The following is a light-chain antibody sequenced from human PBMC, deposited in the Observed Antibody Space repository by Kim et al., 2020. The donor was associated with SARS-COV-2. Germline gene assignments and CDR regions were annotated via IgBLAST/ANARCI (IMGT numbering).Light chain of an antibody. CDR2: AAS. CDR1: QSISSY. V-gene: IGKV1-39*01. CDR3: QQSHLAPRT. Sequence: SASVGDRVTITCRASQSISSYLNWYQQKPGRAPNVLIYAASTLQSGVPSRFSGSGSGTDFTLTISSLQPEDSATYYCQQSHLAPRTFGQGTKLEIK. J-gene: IGKJ2*01.